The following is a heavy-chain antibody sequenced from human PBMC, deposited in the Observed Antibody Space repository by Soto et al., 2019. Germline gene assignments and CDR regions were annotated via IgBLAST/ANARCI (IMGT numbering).Heavy chain of an antibody. Sequence: SETLSLTCTVSGGSISSYYWSWIRQPPGKGLEWIGYIYYSGSTNCNPSLKSRVTISVDTSKNQFSLKLSSVTAADTAVYYCARDGRYYDFWSGYYRDYYYYGMDVWGQGTTVTVSS. CDR3: ARDGRYYDFWSGYYRDYYYYGMDV. V-gene: IGHV4-59*01. D-gene: IGHD3-3*01. CDR1: GGSISSYY. CDR2: IYYSGST. J-gene: IGHJ6*02.